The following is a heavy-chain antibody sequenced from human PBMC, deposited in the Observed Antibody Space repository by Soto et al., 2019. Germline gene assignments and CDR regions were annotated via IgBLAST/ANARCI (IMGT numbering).Heavy chain of an antibody. J-gene: IGHJ4*02. CDR1: GFTFSSYA. CDR3: AKDRQPKNIVVVVAADS. D-gene: IGHD2-15*01. CDR2: ISGSGGST. V-gene: IGHV3-23*01. Sequence: GGFLRLSCAASGFTFSSYAMSWVRQAPGKGLEWVSAISGSGGSTYYADSVKGRFTISRDNSKNTLYLQMNSLRAEDTAVYYCAKDRQPKNIVVVVAADSWGQGTLVTVSS.